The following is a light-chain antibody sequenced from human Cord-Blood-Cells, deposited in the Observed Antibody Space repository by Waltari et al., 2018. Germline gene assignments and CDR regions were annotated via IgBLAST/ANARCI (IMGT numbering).Light chain of an antibody. Sequence: DIVMPQSPLSLPVTPGEPASISCRSSQSLLHSNGYKYLDWYLQKPGQSPQLLIYLGSNRASGVPDRFSGSGSGTDFTLKISRVEAEDVGVYYCMQALQTPRTFGQGTKVEIK. CDR2: LGS. J-gene: IGKJ1*01. CDR3: MQALQTPRT. CDR1: QSLLHSNGYKY. V-gene: IGKV2-28*01.